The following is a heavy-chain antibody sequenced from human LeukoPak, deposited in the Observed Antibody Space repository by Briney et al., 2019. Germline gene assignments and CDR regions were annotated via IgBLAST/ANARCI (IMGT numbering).Heavy chain of an antibody. V-gene: IGHV1-2*02. D-gene: IGHD3-9*01. CDR1: KYTFTDYY. CDR3: ARGRGVLRYFAWLTDV. CDR2: TNPNSGGT. J-gene: IGHJ6*04. Sequence: ASVKVSCKASKYTFTDYYVHWVRQAPGQGLEWMGWTNPNSGGTNYAQKSQDRVTMTRNMSTNTVYMELSSLSSEDTAVYYCARGRGVLRYFAWLTDVWGKGTTVTVSS.